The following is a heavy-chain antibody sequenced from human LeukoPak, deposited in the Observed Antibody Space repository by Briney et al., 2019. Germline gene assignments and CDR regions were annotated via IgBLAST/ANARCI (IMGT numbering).Heavy chain of an antibody. D-gene: IGHD6-19*01. V-gene: IGHV4-4*07. CDR2: IYTSGST. Sequence: PSETLSLTCTVSGGSISSYYWSWIRQPAGKGLDWIGRIYTSGSTNYNPSLKSRVTMSVDTSKNQFSLKLCSVTAADTAVYYCARDFGVAVAGSLDYWGQGTLVTVSS. J-gene: IGHJ4*02. CDR3: ARDFGVAVAGSLDY. CDR1: GGSISSYY.